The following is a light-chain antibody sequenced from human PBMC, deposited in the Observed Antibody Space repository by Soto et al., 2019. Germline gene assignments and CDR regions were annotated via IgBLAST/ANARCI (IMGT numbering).Light chain of an antibody. CDR3: SSYSSSSTLV. Sequence: QSVLTQPASVSGSPGQSITIACTGSSGDVGGYNYVSWFQQHPGKAPKLMIYEVSNRPSGVSNRFSASKSGNTASLTISGLQAEDEATYYCSSYSSSSTLVFXTGTKVTVL. CDR2: EVS. CDR1: SGDVGGYNY. J-gene: IGLJ1*01. V-gene: IGLV2-14*01.